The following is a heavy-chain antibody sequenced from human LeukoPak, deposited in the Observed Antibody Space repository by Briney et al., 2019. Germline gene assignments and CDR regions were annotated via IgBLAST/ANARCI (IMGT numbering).Heavy chain of an antibody. CDR3: ARDRGVAAAAAAFDY. CDR1: GYTFSDYY. J-gene: IGHJ4*02. Sequence: GASVKVSCKASGYTFSDYYIHWVRQAPGQGLEWMGWINPNNDNTNYAQKFQGRVTMTRDTSTSTVYMELSSLRSEDTAVYYCARDRGVAAAAAAFDYWGQGTLVTVSS. D-gene: IGHD6-13*01. V-gene: IGHV1-2*02. CDR2: INPNNDNT.